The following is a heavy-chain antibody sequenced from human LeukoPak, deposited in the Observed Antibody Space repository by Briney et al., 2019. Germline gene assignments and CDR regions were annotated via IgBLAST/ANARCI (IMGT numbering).Heavy chain of an antibody. CDR2: INSGASST. CDR1: GFTFSSYW. V-gene: IGHV3-74*01. CDR3: AGASSSTGVKNAFDI. D-gene: IGHD6-6*01. J-gene: IGHJ3*02. Sequence: GGSLRLSCAASGFTFSSYWMHWVRQAPGRGLVWVSRINSGASSTSYADSVKGRFTISRDNAKNTLYLQMNSLRAEDTAVYYCAGASSSTGVKNAFDIWGQGTMVTVSS.